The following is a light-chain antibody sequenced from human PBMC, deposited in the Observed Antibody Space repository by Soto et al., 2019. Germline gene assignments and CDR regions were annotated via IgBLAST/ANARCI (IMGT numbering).Light chain of an antibody. J-gene: IGKJ1*01. CDR2: GAS. Sequence: EIVMTQSPATLSVSPGERATLSCRASQSVSSNLAWYQQKPGQAPSLLIYGASTRATGTPARFSGSGSGTEFTLTISSLQSEDFEVYYCQQRSNWPPWTFGQGTKVDIK. V-gene: IGKV3-15*01. CDR3: QQRSNWPPWT. CDR1: QSVSSN.